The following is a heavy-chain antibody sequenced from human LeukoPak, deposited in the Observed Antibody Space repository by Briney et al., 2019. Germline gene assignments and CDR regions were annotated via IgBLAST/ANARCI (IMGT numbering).Heavy chain of an antibody. CDR1: GFTVSSNY. J-gene: IGHJ4*02. D-gene: IGHD2-21*02. CDR2: IYSGGST. Sequence: GGSLRLSCAASGFTVSSNYMSWVRQAPGKGLEWVSVIYSGGSTYYADSVKGRFTISRDNSKNTLYLQMNSLRAEDTAVYYCARGAYCGGDCYSDDYWGQGTLVTVSS. CDR3: ARGAYCGGDCYSDDY. V-gene: IGHV3-66*01.